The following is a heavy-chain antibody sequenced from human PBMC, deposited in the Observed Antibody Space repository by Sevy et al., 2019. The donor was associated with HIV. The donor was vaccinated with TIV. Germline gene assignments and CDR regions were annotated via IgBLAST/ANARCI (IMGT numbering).Heavy chain of an antibody. J-gene: IGHJ6*02. Sequence: GESLKISCKGSGYSFTSYWIGWVRQMPGKGLEWMGIIYPGDSDTRYSPSFQGQVTISADKSISTAYLQWSSRKASDTAMYYCARLSCSSTSCYTGYYYYYGMDVWGQGTTVTVSS. CDR1: GYSFTSYW. CDR2: IYPGDSDT. CDR3: ARLSCSSTSCYTGYYYYYGMDV. V-gene: IGHV5-51*01. D-gene: IGHD2-2*02.